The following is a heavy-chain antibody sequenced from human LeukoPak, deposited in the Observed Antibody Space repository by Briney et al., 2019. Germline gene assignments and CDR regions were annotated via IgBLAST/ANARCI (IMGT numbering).Heavy chain of an antibody. CDR1: GFTFSSYW. CDR3: ARDRSDGGSYFWFDP. D-gene: IGHD1-26*01. V-gene: IGHV3-7*01. Sequence: PGGSLRLSCAASGFTFSSYWMSWVRQAPGKGLEWVANIKQDGSEKYYVDSVKGRFTISRDNAKNSLYLQMNSLRAEDTAVYYCARDRSDGGSYFWFDPWGQGTLVTVSS. J-gene: IGHJ5*02. CDR2: IKQDGSEK.